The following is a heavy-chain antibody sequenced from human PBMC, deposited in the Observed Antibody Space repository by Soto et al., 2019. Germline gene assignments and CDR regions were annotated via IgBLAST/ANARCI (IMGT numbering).Heavy chain of an antibody. V-gene: IGHV4-34*01. D-gene: IGHD3-10*01. CDR3: ARGRTYYYGSGSSAESNDY. J-gene: IGHJ4*02. CDR1: GGSFSGYY. Sequence: QVQLQQWGAGLLKPSETLSLTCAVYGGSFSGYYWSWIRQPPGKGLEWIGEINHSGSTNYNPSLKSRVTISVDTSKNQFSLKLSSVTAADTAVYYCARGRTYYYGSGSSAESNDYWGQGTLVTVSS. CDR2: INHSGST.